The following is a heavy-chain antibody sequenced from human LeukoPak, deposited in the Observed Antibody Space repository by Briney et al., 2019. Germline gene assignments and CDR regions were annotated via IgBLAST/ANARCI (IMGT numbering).Heavy chain of an antibody. J-gene: IGHJ5*02. V-gene: IGHV4-34*01. CDR2: INHSGST. Sequence: SETLSLTCAVYGGSFSGYYWSWIRQPPGKGLEWIGEINHSGSTNYNPSHKSRVTISVDTSKNQFSLKLSSVTAADTAVYYCARAVLWGYCSSTSCYNWFDPWGQGTLVTVSS. CDR3: ARAVLWGYCSSTSCYNWFDP. CDR1: GGSFSGYY. D-gene: IGHD2-2*01.